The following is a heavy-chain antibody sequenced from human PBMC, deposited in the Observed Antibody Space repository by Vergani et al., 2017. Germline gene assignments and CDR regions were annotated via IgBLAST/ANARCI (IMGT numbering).Heavy chain of an antibody. Sequence: QVQLVESGGGVVQPGRSLRLSCAASGFTFSSYGMHWVRQAPGKGLEWVAVISYDGSNNYYADSVKGRFTISRDNSKNTLYLQMNSLRAEDTAVYYCAKAYYDFWSGDLHWFDPWGQGTLVTVSS. V-gene: IGHV3-30*18. D-gene: IGHD3-3*01. J-gene: IGHJ5*02. CDR1: GFTFSSYG. CDR3: AKAYYDFWSGDLHWFDP. CDR2: ISYDGSNN.